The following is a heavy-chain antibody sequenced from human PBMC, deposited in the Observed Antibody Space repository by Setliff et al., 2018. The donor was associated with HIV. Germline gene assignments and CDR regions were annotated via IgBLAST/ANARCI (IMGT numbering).Heavy chain of an antibody. CDR1: GGSISSSNW. D-gene: IGHD3-10*01. Sequence: KPSETLSLTCAVSGGSISSSNWWSWVRQPPGKGLEWIGEIYHNGSTNYNPSLKSRVTISVDTSKNQFSLKLSSVTAADTAVYYCARVRGRYYYHYAMDVWGQGTTVTVSS. V-gene: IGHV4-4*02. CDR2: IYHNGST. J-gene: IGHJ6*02. CDR3: ARVRGRYYYHYAMDV.